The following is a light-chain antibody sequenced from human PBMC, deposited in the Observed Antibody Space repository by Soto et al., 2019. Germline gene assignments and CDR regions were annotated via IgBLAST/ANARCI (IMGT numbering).Light chain of an antibody. Sequence: DIQMTQSPSSLSASVGDRVTLTCRASETISSDLNWYQQRPGKAPNLLISGASSLQTGVPSRFSGSGSGTDFTLTISSLQPGDFATYHCQQSYITPWTFGQGTKVDIK. V-gene: IGKV1-39*01. CDR1: ETISSD. J-gene: IGKJ1*01. CDR2: GAS. CDR3: QQSYITPWT.